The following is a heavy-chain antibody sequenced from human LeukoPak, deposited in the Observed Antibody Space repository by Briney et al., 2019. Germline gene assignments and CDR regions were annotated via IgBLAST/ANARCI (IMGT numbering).Heavy chain of an antibody. CDR1: GGSISSYY. Sequence: SETLSLTCTVSGGSISSYYWNWIRQPPGKGLELIGYIYYSGTTNYNPSLKSRISMSVDTSKNQFSLKLSSVTAADAAVYYCARGPPDCSSTSCYAFDAFDIWGQGTMVTVSS. V-gene: IGHV4-59*12. CDR2: IYYSGTT. CDR3: ARGPPDCSSTSCYAFDAFDI. D-gene: IGHD2-2*01. J-gene: IGHJ3*02.